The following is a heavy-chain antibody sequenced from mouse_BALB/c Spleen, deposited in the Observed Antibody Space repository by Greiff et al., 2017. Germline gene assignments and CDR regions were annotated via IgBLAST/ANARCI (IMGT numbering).Heavy chain of an antibody. D-gene: IGHD1-1*01. CDR2: IYPGGGYT. Sequence: QVQLQQSGAELVRPGTSVKISCKASGYTFTNYWLGWVKQRPGHGLEWIGDIYPGGGYTNYNEKFKGKATLTADTSSSTAYMQLSSLTSEDSAVYFCARGHYYGSSYDYWGQGTTLTVSS. CDR3: ARGHYYGSSYDY. V-gene: IGHV1-63*02. J-gene: IGHJ2*01. CDR1: GYTFTNYW.